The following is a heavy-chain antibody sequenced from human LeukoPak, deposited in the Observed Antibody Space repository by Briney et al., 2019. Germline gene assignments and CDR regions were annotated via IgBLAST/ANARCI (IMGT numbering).Heavy chain of an antibody. D-gene: IGHD3-9*01. CDR1: GXTFSSYA. CDR3: AKGTQYYDILDY. J-gene: IGHJ4*02. Sequence: QTGGSLRLSCAASGXTFSSYAVSWVRQAPGKGLECVSTISGTGGSTNYADSVKGRFTISRDNSKNTLYLQMNSLRAEDTAIYYCAKGTQYYDILDYWGQGTLVTVSS. V-gene: IGHV3-23*01. CDR2: ISGTGGST.